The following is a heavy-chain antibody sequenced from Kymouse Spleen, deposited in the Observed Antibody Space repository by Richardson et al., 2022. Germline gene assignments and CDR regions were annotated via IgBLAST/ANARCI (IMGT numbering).Heavy chain of an antibody. CDR1: GGSFSGYY. V-gene: IGHV4-34*01. D-gene: IGHD3-22*01. Sequence: QVQLQQWGAGLLKPSETLSLTCAVYGGSFSGYYWSWIRQPPGKGLEWIGEINHSGSTNYNPSLKSRVTISVDTSKNQFSLKLSSVTAADTAVYYCARSGYYDSSGSIFDYWGQGTLVTVSS. CDR3: ARSGYYDSSGSIFDY. J-gene: IGHJ4*02. CDR2: INHSGST.